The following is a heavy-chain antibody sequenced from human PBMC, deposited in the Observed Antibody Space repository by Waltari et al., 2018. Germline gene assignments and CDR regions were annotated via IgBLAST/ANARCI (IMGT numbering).Heavy chain of an antibody. J-gene: IGHJ6*03. CDR3: GRDPSTFYYLDV. Sequence: QVHLVQSGADVKKLGASVKLSCRASGYTFTDYYLHWVRQAPGQGPEWMGWIDPKSGGTKIAQKFQDRVSMTRDTSISTVYMELIGLKSDDTALYCCGRDPSTFYYLDVWGEGTTVTVSS. V-gene: IGHV1-2*02. CDR2: IDPKSGGT. CDR1: GYTFTDYY. D-gene: IGHD2-2*01.